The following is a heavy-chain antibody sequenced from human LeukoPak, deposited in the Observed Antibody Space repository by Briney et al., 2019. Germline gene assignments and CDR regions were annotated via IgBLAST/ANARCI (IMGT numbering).Heavy chain of an antibody. CDR2: INHSGST. J-gene: IGHJ3*02. Sequence: SETLSLTXAVYGGSFSGYYWSWLRQPPGKGLEWIGEINHSGSTNYNPSLKSRVTISVDTSKNQFSLKLSSVTAADTAVYYCARGRYRVVGSSRRYKAFDIWGQGTMVTVSS. V-gene: IGHV4-34*01. CDR1: GGSFSGYY. CDR3: ARGRYRVVGSSRRYKAFDI. D-gene: IGHD1-26*01.